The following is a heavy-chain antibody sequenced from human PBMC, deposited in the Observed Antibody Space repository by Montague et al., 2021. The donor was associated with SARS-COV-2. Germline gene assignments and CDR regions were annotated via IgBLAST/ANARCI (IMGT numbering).Heavy chain of an antibody. Sequence: SETLSLTCSVSGASMNSYYWTWVRQPPGKGLQWIGYTYYSGSTSYDPSLQSRLTMTVDNSKNQFTLSLRSVTAADSAVYYCARVQRVNGVLPHFGYWGQGLSVTVSS. CDR3: ARVQRVNGVLPHFGY. D-gene: IGHD2-8*01. CDR2: TYYSGST. V-gene: IGHV4-59*01. CDR1: GASMNSYY. J-gene: IGHJ4*02.